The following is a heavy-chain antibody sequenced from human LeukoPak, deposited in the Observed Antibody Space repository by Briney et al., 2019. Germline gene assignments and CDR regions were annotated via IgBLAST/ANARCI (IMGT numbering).Heavy chain of an antibody. J-gene: IGHJ4*01. V-gene: IGHV4-4*07. CDR3: ARGAYHYGSGSYYFDY. CDR1: GFTFRSHG. D-gene: IGHD3-10*01. Sequence: GSLRLSCAASGFTFRSHGMNWIRQPAGKGLEWIGRIYTSGSTNHNPSLKSRVTMSVDKSKNQLSLKLSSVTAADTAVYYCARGAYHYGSGSYYFDYWGHGTLVTVSS. CDR2: IYTSGST.